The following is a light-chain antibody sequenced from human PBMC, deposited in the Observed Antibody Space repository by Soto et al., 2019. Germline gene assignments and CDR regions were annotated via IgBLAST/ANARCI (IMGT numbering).Light chain of an antibody. CDR1: QNIYTW. V-gene: IGKV1-5*03. Sequence: DIQMTQSPSTLSAYVGDRVTITCRASQNIYTWLAWYQQKPGRAPKLLIYQASALESGVPSRFSGSGSGTEFTLIISSLQPDDFATYYCQHYQASPLTFGGGTEVEIK. CDR3: QHYQASPLT. J-gene: IGKJ4*01. CDR2: QAS.